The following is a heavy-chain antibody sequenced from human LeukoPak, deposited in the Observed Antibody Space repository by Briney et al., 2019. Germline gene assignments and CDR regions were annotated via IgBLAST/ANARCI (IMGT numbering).Heavy chain of an antibody. V-gene: IGHV4-38-2*01. CDR3: ASSDTGYNWFDP. D-gene: IGHD5-18*01. Sequence: PSETLSLTSAVSGYSISSGYYWGWIRQPPGKGLEWIGSIYHSRSTYYNPSLKSRVTISVDTSKNQFSLKLSSVTAADTAVYYCASSDTGYNWFDPWGQGTLVTVSS. CDR1: GYSISSGYY. J-gene: IGHJ5*02. CDR2: IYHSRST.